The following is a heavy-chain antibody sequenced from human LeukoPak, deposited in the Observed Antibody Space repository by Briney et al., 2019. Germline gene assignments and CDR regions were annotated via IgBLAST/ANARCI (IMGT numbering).Heavy chain of an antibody. V-gene: IGHV1-18*04. Sequence: GASVKVSCKASGYTFTGYYMHWVRQAPGQGLEWMGWISAYDGKTNYAQKLRDRVTMLRDTATSTVYMELRNLTTDDTAVYYCARDQPRRGPGNHDYWGQGTLVTVSS. CDR3: ARDQPRRGPGNHDY. J-gene: IGHJ4*02. CDR2: ISAYDGKT. D-gene: IGHD1-26*01. CDR1: GYTFTGYY.